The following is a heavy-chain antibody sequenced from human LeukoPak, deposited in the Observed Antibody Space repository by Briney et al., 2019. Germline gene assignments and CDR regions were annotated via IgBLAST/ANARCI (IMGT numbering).Heavy chain of an antibody. J-gene: IGHJ4*02. Sequence: PGGSLRLSCAASGFAFSSYGMNWVRQAPGKGLEWVSYISSSSSSIYYADSVKGRFTISRDSAKSSLYLQMNSLRAEDTAVYCCARELGYCSSTSCYGYWGQGTLVTVSS. CDR1: GFAFSSYG. CDR2: ISSSSSSI. CDR3: ARELGYCSSTSCYGY. V-gene: IGHV3-48*01. D-gene: IGHD2-2*01.